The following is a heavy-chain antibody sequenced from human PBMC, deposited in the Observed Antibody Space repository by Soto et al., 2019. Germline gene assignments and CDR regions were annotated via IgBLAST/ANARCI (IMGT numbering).Heavy chain of an antibody. CDR2: ISSSGSTI. Sequence: QVQLVESGGGLVKPGGSLRLSCAASGFIFSDYYMSWIRQAPGKGLERFSYISSSGSTIYHADSVKGRFTISRDNAKNSRYLQMNSLRAEDTAVYYGARVAVGGVGGFCGMDVWGQGTTVTVSS. CDR1: GFIFSDYY. CDR3: ARVAVGGVGGFCGMDV. J-gene: IGHJ6*02. V-gene: IGHV3-11*01. D-gene: IGHD2-15*01.